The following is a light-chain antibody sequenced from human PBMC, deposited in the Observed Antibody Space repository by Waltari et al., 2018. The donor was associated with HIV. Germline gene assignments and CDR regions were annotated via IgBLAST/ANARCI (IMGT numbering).Light chain of an antibody. CDR3: QSYGAGLGGFDV. V-gene: IGLV1-40*01. CDR2: GDD. CDR1: GRSYD. Sequence: QSVLTQPPSVSGAPGQGVTISCSGVGRSYDVYWYQQLPGMAPKLLIYGDDNRPSGVPDRFSASQSGTSASLAITGLQPEDEAEYYCQSYGAGLGGFDVFGSGTKVTV. J-gene: IGLJ1*01.